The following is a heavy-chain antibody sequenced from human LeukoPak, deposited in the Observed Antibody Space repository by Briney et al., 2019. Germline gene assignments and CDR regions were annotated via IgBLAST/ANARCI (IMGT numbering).Heavy chain of an antibody. D-gene: IGHD3-3*01. CDR3: AKAIDDFWSGYSY. Sequence: GGSLRLSCAASGFTFSSYGMHWVRQAPGKGLEWVALIRYDGSNKYYADSVKGRFTISRDNSKNTLYLQMNSLRAEDTAVYYCAKAIDDFWSGYSYWGQGTLVTVSS. V-gene: IGHV3-30*02. J-gene: IGHJ4*02. CDR2: IRYDGSNK. CDR1: GFTFSSYG.